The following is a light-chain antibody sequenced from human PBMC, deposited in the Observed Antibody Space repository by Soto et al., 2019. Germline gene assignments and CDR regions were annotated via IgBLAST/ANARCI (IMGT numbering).Light chain of an antibody. CDR2: DNY. CDR1: SPNIGNDY. V-gene: IGLV1-51*01. CDR3: GTWDSIVSAYV. J-gene: IGLJ1*01. Sequence: QSVLTQPPSVSADPGQKVTISCSGSSPNIGNDYVSWYQQLPGTAPQLLIYDNYKRPSGIPDRFSGSKSGTSGTLGITGLQTGDEADYYCGTWDSIVSAYVFGTTTKLTVL.